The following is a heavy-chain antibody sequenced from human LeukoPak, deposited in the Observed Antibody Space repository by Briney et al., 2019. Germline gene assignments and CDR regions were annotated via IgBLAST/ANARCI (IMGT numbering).Heavy chain of an antibody. D-gene: IGHD2-15*01. CDR2: IYYSGST. J-gene: IGHJ6*02. Sequence: SETLSLTCTVSGGSISSGGYYWSWIRQHPGKGLEWIGYIYYSGSTYYNPSLKSRVTISVDTSKNQFSLKLSSVTAADTAVYYCAREKVAATHDYYYYGMDVWGQGTTVAVSS. V-gene: IGHV4-31*03. CDR3: AREKVAATHDYYYYGMDV. CDR1: GGSISSGGYY.